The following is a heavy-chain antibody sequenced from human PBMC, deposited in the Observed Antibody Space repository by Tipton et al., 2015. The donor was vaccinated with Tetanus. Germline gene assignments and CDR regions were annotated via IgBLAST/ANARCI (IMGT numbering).Heavy chain of an antibody. V-gene: IGHV4-34*01. D-gene: IGHD5-18*01. CDR2: ISHSGSS. CDR3: ARHLTYTYTSRYFDY. J-gene: IGHJ4*02. Sequence: TLSLTCTVSGGSFSLYYWNWVRQSPGKGLEWIGEISHSGSSSYSPSLKSRVTISVGTSKNQFSLRLRSVAAADTAVYYCARHLTYTYTSRYFDYWGLGTLVTVSS. CDR1: GGSFSLYY.